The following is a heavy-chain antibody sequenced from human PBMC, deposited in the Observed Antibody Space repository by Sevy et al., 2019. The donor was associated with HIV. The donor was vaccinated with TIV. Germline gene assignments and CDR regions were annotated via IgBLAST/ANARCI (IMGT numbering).Heavy chain of an antibody. CDR2: TSGSGGTT. CDR3: SKGKDGGWYYFDY. CDR1: GFTFSSYA. D-gene: IGHD6-19*01. Sequence: GGSLRLSCVASGFTFSSYAMSWVRQAPGKWLEWVSSTSGSGGTTYYADSVKGRFTISRDNSKNTLYLQMNSLRAEDTAVYYCSKGKDGGWYYFDYWGQGTLVTVSS. V-gene: IGHV3-23*01. J-gene: IGHJ4*02.